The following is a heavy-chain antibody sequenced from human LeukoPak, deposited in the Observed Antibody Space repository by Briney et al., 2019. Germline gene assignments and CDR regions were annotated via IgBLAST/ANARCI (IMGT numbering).Heavy chain of an antibody. D-gene: IGHD3-16*01. J-gene: IGHJ6*02. CDR3: VRIGVNYDMDV. CDR1: GGSISGYY. CDR2: IHYSGRA. Sequence: SETLSLTCSVSGGSISGYYWTWVRQPPGKGLEWIGQIHYSGRADYNPSLSVDTSRNQISLKLSSVTAADTAIYYCVRIGVNYDMDVWGQGTTVTVFS. V-gene: IGHV4-59*01.